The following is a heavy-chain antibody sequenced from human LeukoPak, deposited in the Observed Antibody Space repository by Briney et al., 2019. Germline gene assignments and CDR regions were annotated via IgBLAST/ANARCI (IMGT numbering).Heavy chain of an antibody. CDR3: ARNPRSGYYPHYHYYGMDV. D-gene: IGHD3-3*01. J-gene: IGHJ6*02. V-gene: IGHV4-59*01. CDR2: IYYSGST. Sequence: SETLSLTCTVSGGSIRSYYWSWIRQPPGKGLEWMGYIYYSGSTNYNPSLKSRVTIPVDTSRNQFFLNVSSVTAADTAVYYCARNPRSGYYPHYHYYGMDVWGQGTTVTVSS. CDR1: GGSIRSYY.